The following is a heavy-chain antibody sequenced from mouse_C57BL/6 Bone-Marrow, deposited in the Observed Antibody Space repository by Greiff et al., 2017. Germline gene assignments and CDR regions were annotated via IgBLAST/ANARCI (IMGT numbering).Heavy chain of an antibody. CDR2: IDPSDSYT. CDR3: ARGGGYDIFAY. Sequence: QVQLQQPGAELVMPGASVKLSCKASGYTFTSYWMPWVKQRPGQGLEWIGEIDPSDSYTNYNQKFKGKSTLTVDKSSSTAYMQLSSLTSEDSAVYYCARGGGYDIFAYWGQGTLVTVSA. CDR1: GYTFTSYW. J-gene: IGHJ3*01. V-gene: IGHV1-69*01. D-gene: IGHD2-2*01.